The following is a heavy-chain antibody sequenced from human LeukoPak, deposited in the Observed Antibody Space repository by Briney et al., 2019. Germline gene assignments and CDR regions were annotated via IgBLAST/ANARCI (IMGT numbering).Heavy chain of an antibody. Sequence: GGSLRLSCAASGFTFSSYWMSWVRQALGKGLEWVANIKQDGSEKYYVDSVKGRFTISRDNAKNSLYLQMNSLRAEDTAVYYCARDRYSSSTETQDYYYYYMDVWGKGTTVTISS. V-gene: IGHV3-7*01. D-gene: IGHD6-13*01. CDR1: GFTFSSYW. CDR3: ARDRYSSSTETQDYYYYYMDV. CDR2: IKQDGSEK. J-gene: IGHJ6*03.